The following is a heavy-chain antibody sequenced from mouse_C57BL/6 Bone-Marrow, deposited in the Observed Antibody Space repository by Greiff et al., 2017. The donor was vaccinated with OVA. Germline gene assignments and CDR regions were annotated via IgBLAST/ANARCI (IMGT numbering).Heavy chain of an antibody. J-gene: IGHJ2*01. CDR3: TKEAKLRRVWDFDY. CDR2: IYPGNSDT. D-gene: IGHD2-4*01. CDR1: GYTFTSYW. Sequence: VQLQQSGTVLARPGASVKMSCKTSGYTFTSYWMHWVKQRPGQGLEWIGAIYPGNSDTSYNQKFKGKAKLTAVTSASTAYMELSSLTNEDSAVYYCTKEAKLRRVWDFDYWGQGTTLTVSS. V-gene: IGHV1-5*01.